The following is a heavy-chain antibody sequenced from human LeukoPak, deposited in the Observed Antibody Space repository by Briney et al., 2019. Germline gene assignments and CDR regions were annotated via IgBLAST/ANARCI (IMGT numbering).Heavy chain of an antibody. CDR1: GDSISNYY. V-gene: IGHV4-4*07. J-gene: IGHJ6*04. CDR2: INTSGNT. D-gene: IGHD5-12*01. CDR3: ARERLGFRVDV. Sequence: SETLSLTCTLSGDSISNYYWSWIRQSAGKGLEWIGRINTSGNTNYNPSLKSRVTMSLNTSKIQFSLNVGAVTVADTAVFYWARERLGFRVDVWGKGTTVTVSS.